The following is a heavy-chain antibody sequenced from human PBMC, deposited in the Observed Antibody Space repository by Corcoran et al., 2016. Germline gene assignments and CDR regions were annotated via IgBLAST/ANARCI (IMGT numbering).Heavy chain of an antibody. Sequence: EVQLLESGGGLVQPGGSLRLSCAASGFTFSSYAMSWVRQAPGKGLEWVSAISGSGGSTYYADSLKGRFTISRDNSKNTLYLQMNSLRAADTAVYYCAKEWGITYGYCGGYCYPYFDDWGQGTLVTVSS. V-gene: IGHV3-23*01. CDR3: AKEWGITYGYCGGYCYPYFDD. CDR1: GFTFSSYA. J-gene: IGHJ4*02. D-gene: IGHD2-21*02. CDR2: ISGSGGST.